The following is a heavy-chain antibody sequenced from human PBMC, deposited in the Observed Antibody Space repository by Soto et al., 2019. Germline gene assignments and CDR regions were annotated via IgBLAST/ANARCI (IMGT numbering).Heavy chain of an antibody. CDR2: ISGSGGST. Sequence: EVQLSESGGGLVQPGGSLRLSCAASGFTFSSYAMSWVRQAPGKGLEWVSAISGSGGSTYYADSVKGRFTISRDNSKNTLYLQMNSLRAEDTAVYYCATNTRGFYDYGNYWYFDLWGRGTLVTVSS. V-gene: IGHV3-23*01. CDR3: ATNTRGFYDYGNYWYFDL. J-gene: IGHJ2*01. D-gene: IGHD4-17*01. CDR1: GFTFSSYA.